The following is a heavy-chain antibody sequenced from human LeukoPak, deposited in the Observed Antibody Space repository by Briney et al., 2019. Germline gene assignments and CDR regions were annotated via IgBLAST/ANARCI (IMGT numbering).Heavy chain of an antibody. J-gene: IGHJ5*02. CDR2: IYMTGST. CDR3: ARNDSGLGDVNWFYP. D-gene: IGHD3-22*01. Sequence: SDPLSLTCTVSGPPIKNYHGHWLRHPPGKGREGIGFIYMTGSTNSNPSLRCRVSISLDTSKSQFSLKLNSVTAADTAVYYCARNDSGLGDVNWFYPWSQGALVTVSS. V-gene: IGHV4-59*07. CDR1: GPPIKNYH.